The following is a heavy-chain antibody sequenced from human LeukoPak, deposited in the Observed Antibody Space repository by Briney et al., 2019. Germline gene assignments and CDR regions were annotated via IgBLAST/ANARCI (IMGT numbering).Heavy chain of an antibody. D-gene: IGHD4/OR15-4a*01. CDR3: AKDPTHFRVWDDYDTNILSH. CDR1: GYSISSGYY. V-gene: IGHV4-38-2*02. J-gene: IGHJ4*02. Sequence: KPSETLSLTCTVSGYSISSGYYWGWIRQPPGKGLEWIGSIYHSGSTYYNPSLKSRVTISVDTSKNQFSLKLSSVTAADTAVYYCAKDPTHFRVWDDYDTNILSHWGQGTLVTVSS. CDR2: IYHSGST.